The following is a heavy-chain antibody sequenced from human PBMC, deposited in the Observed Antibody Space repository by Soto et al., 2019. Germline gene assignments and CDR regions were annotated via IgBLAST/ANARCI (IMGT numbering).Heavy chain of an antibody. CDR2: INPSGGST. D-gene: IGHD1-20*01. V-gene: IGHV1-46*01. Sequence: GASVKVSCKASGYTFTSYYMHWVRQAPGQGLEWMGIINPSGGSTSYAQKLQGRVTMTTDTSTSTAYMELRSLRSDDTAVYYCARGGRQYNWNEFDYWGQGTLVTVSS. CDR1: GYTFTSYY. CDR3: ARGGRQYNWNEFDY. J-gene: IGHJ4*02.